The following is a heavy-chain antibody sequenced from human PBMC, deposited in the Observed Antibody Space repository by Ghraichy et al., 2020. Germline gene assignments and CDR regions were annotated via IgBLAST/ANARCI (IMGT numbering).Heavy chain of an antibody. CDR2: IYYSGST. V-gene: IGHV4-59*08. J-gene: IGHJ4*02. CDR1: GGSISSYY. D-gene: IGHD1-26*01. CDR3: ARRGIVGAWDY. Sequence: SQTLSLTCTVSGGSISSYYWSWIRQPPGKGLEWIGYIYYSGSTNYNPSLKSRVTISVDTSKNQFSLKLSSVTAADTAVYYCARRGIVGAWDYWGQGTLVTVSS.